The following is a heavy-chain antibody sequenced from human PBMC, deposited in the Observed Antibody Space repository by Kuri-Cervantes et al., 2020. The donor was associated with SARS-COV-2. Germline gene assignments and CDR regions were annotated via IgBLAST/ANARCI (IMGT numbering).Heavy chain of an antibody. D-gene: IGHD5-12*01. J-gene: IGHJ4*02. V-gene: IGHV1-2*02. CDR2: INPNSGGT. Sequence: VKVSCKASGYTFTGYYMHWARQAPGQGLEWMGWINPNSGGTNYAQKFQGRVTMTRDTSISTAYMELSRLRSDDTAVYYCARPLRWLQRFDYWGQGTLVTVSS. CDR3: ARPLRWLQRFDY. CDR1: GYTFTGYY.